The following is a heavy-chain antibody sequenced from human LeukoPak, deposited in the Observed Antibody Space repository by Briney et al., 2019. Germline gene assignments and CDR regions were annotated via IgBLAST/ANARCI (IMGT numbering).Heavy chain of an antibody. CDR3: ARLDQLIVDYWYFDL. V-gene: IGHV4-34*01. J-gene: IGHJ2*01. Sequence: SETLSLTCGVSGGPVSGYYWSWLRQSPGKGLEWIGEITRYGNTNYNPSLRSRVIISKDTSKSQISLTLISLTAADTAVYFCARLDQLIVDYWYFDLWGRGTQVTVSS. CDR1: GGPVSGYY. D-gene: IGHD2-21*01. CDR2: ITRYGNT.